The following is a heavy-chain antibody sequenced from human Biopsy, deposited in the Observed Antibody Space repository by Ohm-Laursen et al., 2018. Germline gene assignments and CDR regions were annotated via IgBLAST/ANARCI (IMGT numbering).Heavy chain of an antibody. Sequence: SLRLSCSASGFTLTDSGMHWVRQAPGKGLEWVALISYDGSYKNYGDSVKGRFTISRDNSKNTLYLQMNSLRPEDTAVYYCAKQGGVAYGDIDYWGQGTLVIVSS. J-gene: IGHJ4*02. CDR3: AKQGGVAYGDIDY. CDR2: ISYDGSYK. CDR1: GFTLTDSG. D-gene: IGHD3-10*01. V-gene: IGHV3-30*18.